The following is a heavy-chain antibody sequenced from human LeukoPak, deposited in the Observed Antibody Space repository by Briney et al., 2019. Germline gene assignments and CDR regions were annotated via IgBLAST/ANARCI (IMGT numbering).Heavy chain of an antibody. J-gene: IGHJ4*02. D-gene: IGHD3-10*01. CDR3: ARDLYYYGSGNYVPGLPDY. Sequence: GGSLRFSCDASGFTFSCYEMNYVPPPPGKALEWISYICGRGITTYYAESVKGRFNISRDDAKKLLYLEMNSLRDEDTAVYYCARDLYYYGSGNYVPGLPDYWGQGTLVTVSS. V-gene: IGHV3-48*03. CDR2: ICGRGITT. CDR1: GFTFSCYE.